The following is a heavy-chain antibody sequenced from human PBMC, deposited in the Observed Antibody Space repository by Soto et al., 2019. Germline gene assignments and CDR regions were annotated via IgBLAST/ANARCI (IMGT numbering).Heavy chain of an antibody. Sequence: SGGSLRLSCAVSGFTFSTCAMSWVRQAPGKGLEWVSGISGSGGSTYYADSVKGRFTISRDNSKNTLHLQMNSLRAEDTAIYYCAKAMGIAVTYVMDVWGQGTTVTVSS. CDR3: AKAMGIAVTYVMDV. V-gene: IGHV3-23*01. CDR1: GFTFSTCA. CDR2: ISGSGGST. J-gene: IGHJ6*02. D-gene: IGHD6-19*01.